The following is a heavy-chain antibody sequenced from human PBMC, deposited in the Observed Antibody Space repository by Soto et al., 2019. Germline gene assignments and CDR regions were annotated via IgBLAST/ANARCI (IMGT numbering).Heavy chain of an antibody. Sequence: QVQLVQSGAEVKKPGASVKVSCKASGYTFTSYGISWVRQAPGQGLEWMGWISAYNGNTNYAQKLQGRVTMTTDTSTSTAYMELRSLRSDDTAVYYCARXXXYSSSSVYYYYGMDVWGQGTTVTVSS. J-gene: IGHJ6*02. CDR2: ISAYNGNT. CDR1: GYTFTSYG. V-gene: IGHV1-18*04. D-gene: IGHD6-6*01. CDR3: ARXXXYSSSSVYYYYGMDV.